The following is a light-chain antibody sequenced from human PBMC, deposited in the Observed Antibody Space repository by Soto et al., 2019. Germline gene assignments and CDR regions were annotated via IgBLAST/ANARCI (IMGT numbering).Light chain of an antibody. J-gene: IGKJ4*01. Sequence: EIQMTQSPSSLSASVGDRVTITCRASQTISTYLNWYQQKPGQAPNLLIYAASSLHSGVPSRFSGSGSGTDFTPTISSLQAEDLASYYCQQSYTTPLTFGGGTKLEIK. V-gene: IGKV1-39*01. CDR2: AAS. CDR3: QQSYTTPLT. CDR1: QTISTY.